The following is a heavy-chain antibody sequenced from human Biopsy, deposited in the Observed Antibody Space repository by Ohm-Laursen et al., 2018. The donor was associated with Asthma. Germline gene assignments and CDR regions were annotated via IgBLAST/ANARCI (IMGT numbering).Heavy chain of an antibody. V-gene: IGHV3-30*03. CDR1: GFAFSSYG. Sequence: SLRLSCAASGFAFSSYGMHWVRQAPGKGLEWVAVISYDGSNKYYADSVKGRFTISRDNSKNTLYLQMNSLRAEDTAVYYCARARRSLLLPDYYYYGMDVWGQGTTVTVSS. CDR2: ISYDGSNK. D-gene: IGHD3-22*01. CDR3: ARARRSLLLPDYYYYGMDV. J-gene: IGHJ6*02.